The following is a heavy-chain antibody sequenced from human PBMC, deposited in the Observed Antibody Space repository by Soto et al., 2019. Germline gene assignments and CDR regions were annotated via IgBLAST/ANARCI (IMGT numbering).Heavy chain of an antibody. CDR1: GGTFTNYA. V-gene: IGHV1-69*11. D-gene: IGHD3-22*01. CDR3: ASVMIDDGMDV. CDR2: IIPILGTA. J-gene: IGHJ6*02. Sequence: QVQLVQSGAEVKKPGSSVKVSCKASGGTFTNYAISWVRQAPGQGLEWMGGIIPILGTANYAQRFQGRVTSTADESTSTADMELSSLRSEDTALYYGASVMIDDGMDVWGQGTTVTVSS.